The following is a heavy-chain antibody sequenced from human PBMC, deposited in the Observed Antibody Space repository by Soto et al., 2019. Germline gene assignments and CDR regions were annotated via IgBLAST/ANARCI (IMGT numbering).Heavy chain of an antibody. Sequence: GSLRLSCAASGFTFSSYGMHWVRQAPGKGLEWVAVISYDGSNKYYADSVKGRFTISRDNSKNTLYLQMNSLRAEDTAVYYCAKEISIAARFFYYYGMDVWGQGTTVTVSS. D-gene: IGHD6-6*01. V-gene: IGHV3-30*18. CDR1: GFTFSSYG. CDR2: ISYDGSNK. J-gene: IGHJ6*02. CDR3: AKEISIAARFFYYYGMDV.